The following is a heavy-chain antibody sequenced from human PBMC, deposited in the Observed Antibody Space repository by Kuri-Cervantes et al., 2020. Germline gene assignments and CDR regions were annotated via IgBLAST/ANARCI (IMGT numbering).Heavy chain of an antibody. D-gene: IGHD6-13*01. CDR3: ASAVRITGYSSSSPYYYGMDV. V-gene: IGHV3-21*01. CDR1: VFTFRSYS. J-gene: IGHJ6*02. CDR2: ISSSSSYI. Sequence: GESLKLYCAASVFTFRSYSMNWLRQAPGKGLEWVSSISSSSSYIYYADPVKGRFNTSRDNAKNSLYLQMNSLRAEDTAVYYCASAVRITGYSSSSPYYYGMDVWGQGTTVTVSS.